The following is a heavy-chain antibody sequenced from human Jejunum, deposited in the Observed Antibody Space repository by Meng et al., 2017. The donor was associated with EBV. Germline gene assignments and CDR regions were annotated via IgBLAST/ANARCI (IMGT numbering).Heavy chain of an antibody. V-gene: IGHV3-74*01. J-gene: IGHJ4*02. CDR3: ARDFDSGTGD. Sequence: EVQLVESXXGLVQXGGSLRLSCAASGFTLSIYWIHWVRQAPGKGLEWVSRISPDGGDTDYADSVKGRFIISRDNAKNTLYLQINSLRAEDTAVYYCARDFDSGTGDWGQGTLVTVSS. CDR1: GFTLSIYW. D-gene: IGHD5-12*01. CDR2: ISPDGGDT.